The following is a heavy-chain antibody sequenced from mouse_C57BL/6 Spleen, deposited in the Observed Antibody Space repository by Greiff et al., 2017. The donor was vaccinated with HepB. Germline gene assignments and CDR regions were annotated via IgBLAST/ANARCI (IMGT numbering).Heavy chain of an antibody. CDR3: ARAGTAQALYAMDY. CDR1: GYTFTDYA. Sequence: QVHVKQSGPELVRPGVSVKISCKGSGYTFTDYAMHWVKQSHAKSLEWIGVISTYYGDASYNQKFKDKATMTVDKSSSTAYMELARLTSEDSAVYYCARAGTAQALYAMDYWGQGTSVTVSS. V-gene: IGHV1-67*01. CDR2: ISTYYGDA. D-gene: IGHD3-2*02. J-gene: IGHJ4*01.